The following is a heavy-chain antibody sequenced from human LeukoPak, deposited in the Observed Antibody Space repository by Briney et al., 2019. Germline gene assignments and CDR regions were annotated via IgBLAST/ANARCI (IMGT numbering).Heavy chain of an antibody. D-gene: IGHD3-3*01. V-gene: IGHV4-30-4*08. J-gene: IGHJ6*03. CDR3: ARGADFWSGYRIYYMDV. CDR1: GGSISSGDYY. CDR2: IYYSRST. Sequence: SQTLSLTCTVSGGSISSGDYYWSWIRQPPGKGLEWIGYIYYSRSTYYNPSLKSRVTISVDTSKNQFSLKLSSVTAADTAVYYCARGADFWSGYRIYYMDVWGKGTTVTVSS.